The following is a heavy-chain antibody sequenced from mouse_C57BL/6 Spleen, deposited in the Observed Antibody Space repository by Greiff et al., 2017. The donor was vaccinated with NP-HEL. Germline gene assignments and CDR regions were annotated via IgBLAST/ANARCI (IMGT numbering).Heavy chain of an antibody. V-gene: IGHV5-12*01. CDR2: ISNGGGST. Sequence: EVKLMESGGGLVQPGGSLKLSCAASGFTFSDYYMYWVRQTPEKRLEWVAYISNGGGSTYYPDTVKGRFTISRDNAKNTLYLQMSRLKSEVTAMYYCARPLSWLLYYAMDYWGPATSVTFSS. CDR3: ARPLSWLLYYAMDY. J-gene: IGHJ4*01. D-gene: IGHD2-3*01. CDR1: GFTFSDYY.